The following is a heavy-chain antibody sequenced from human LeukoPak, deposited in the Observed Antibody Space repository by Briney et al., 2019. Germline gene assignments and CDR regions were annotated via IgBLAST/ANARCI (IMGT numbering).Heavy chain of an antibody. CDR1: GGSISRYY. Sequence: SETLSLTYTVSGGSISRYYWSWIRQPPGKGLEWIGYIYYSGSTNYNPSLKSRVTISVDTSKNQFSLKLSSVTAADTAVYYCARVGVWGSYRRDAFDIWGQGTMVTVSS. D-gene: IGHD3-16*02. CDR3: ARVGVWGSYRRDAFDI. CDR2: IYYSGST. V-gene: IGHV4-59*01. J-gene: IGHJ3*02.